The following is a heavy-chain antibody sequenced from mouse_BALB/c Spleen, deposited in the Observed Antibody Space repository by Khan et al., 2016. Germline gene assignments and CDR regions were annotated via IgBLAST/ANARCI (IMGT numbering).Heavy chain of an antibody. CDR2: INPSTGYX. CDR1: GYTFTSYW. Sequence: LQQAGAELAKPGASVKMSCKASGYTFTSYWMHWVKQRPGQGLEWIGYINPSTGYXEYNQKFKDKATLTADKSSSTAYMQLSSLTSEDSAVYYCARDGSPFYFDYWGQGTSLTVSS. J-gene: IGHJ2*02. D-gene: IGHD2-3*01. V-gene: IGHV1-7*01. CDR3: ARDGSPFYFDY.